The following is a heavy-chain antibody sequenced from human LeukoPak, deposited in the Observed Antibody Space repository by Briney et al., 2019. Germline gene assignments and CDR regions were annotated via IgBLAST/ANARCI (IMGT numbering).Heavy chain of an antibody. CDR3: VGVRYYDRGGFDP. D-gene: IGHD3-22*01. Sequence: PSETLSLTCTVSGGSISSSSYYWGWIRQPPGKGLEWIGSIYYSGSTYYNPSLKSRVTISVDTSKNQFSLKLSSVTAADTAVYYCVGVRYYDRGGFDPWGQGTLVTVSS. V-gene: IGHV4-39*01. CDR1: GGSISSSSYY. CDR2: IYYSGST. J-gene: IGHJ5*02.